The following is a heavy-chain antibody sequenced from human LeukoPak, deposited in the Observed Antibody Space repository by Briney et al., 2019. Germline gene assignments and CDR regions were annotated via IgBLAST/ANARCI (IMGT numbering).Heavy chain of an antibody. V-gene: IGHV4-59*01. J-gene: IGHJ3*02. D-gene: IGHD2-21*01. CDR3: AKDRSINAFDI. Sequence: SETLSLTCTVSGGSIGADHWSWTRQPPGKGLEWIGYMSPSGSTNYNPSLKNRGTIFRDTSKNQFFLKLSAVTAADTAVYYCAKDRSINAFDIWGQGTVVTVSA. CDR2: MSPSGST. CDR1: GGSIGADH.